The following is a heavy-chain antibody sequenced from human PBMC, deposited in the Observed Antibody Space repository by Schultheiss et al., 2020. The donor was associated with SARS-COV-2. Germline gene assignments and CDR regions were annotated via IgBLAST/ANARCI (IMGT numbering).Heavy chain of an antibody. V-gene: IGHV3-23*01. CDR2: ISSSSSYI. CDR3: AKDLGYNWNLAAFDI. CDR1: GFTFSSYA. Sequence: GESLKISCAASGFTFSSYAMSWVRQAPGKGLEWVSSISSSSSYIYYADSVKGRFTISRDNSKNTLYLQMNSLRAEDTAVYYCAKDLGYNWNLAAFDIWGQGTMVTV. J-gene: IGHJ3*02. D-gene: IGHD1-7*01.